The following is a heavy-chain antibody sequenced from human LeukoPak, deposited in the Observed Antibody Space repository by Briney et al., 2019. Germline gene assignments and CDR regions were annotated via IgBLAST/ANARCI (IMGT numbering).Heavy chain of an antibody. CDR3: ARERLRDFWSGYSA. V-gene: IGHV1-2*06. CDR2: INPNSGGT. CDR1: GYTFTGYY. D-gene: IGHD3-3*01. J-gene: IGHJ4*02. Sequence: ASVKVSCKASGYTFTGYYMHWVRQAPGQGLEWMGRINPNSGGTNYAQKFQGRATMTRDTSISTAYMELSRLRSDDTAVYYCARERLRDFWSGYSAWGQGTLVTVSS.